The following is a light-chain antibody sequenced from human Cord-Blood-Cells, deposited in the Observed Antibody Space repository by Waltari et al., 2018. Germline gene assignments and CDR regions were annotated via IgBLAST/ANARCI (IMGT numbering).Light chain of an antibody. J-gene: IGLJ1*01. CDR1: SRDVGGYNY. V-gene: IGLV2-14*01. CDR2: DVS. CDR3: SSYTSSSTLYV. Sequence: QSALTHPASVSGSPGQSITIPCTGTSRDVGGYNYVSWYQQHPGKAPKLMIYDVSNRPSGVSNRFSGSKSGNTASLTISGLQAEDEADYYCSSYTSSSTLYVFGTGTKVTVL.